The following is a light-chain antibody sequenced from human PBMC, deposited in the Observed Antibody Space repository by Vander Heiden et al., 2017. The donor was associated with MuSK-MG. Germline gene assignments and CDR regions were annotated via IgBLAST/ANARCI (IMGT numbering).Light chain of an antibody. CDR2: SDT. CDR3: FSAVAYTWV. Sequence: SYELTHPSSVSVSPGQTARITCSGDVLARKHARWFQQRPGQAPVMVIYSDTYRPSGIPDRFSGSSSGTTVTLTIRGAQVEDEADYYCFSAVAYTWVFGGGTKLTVL. CDR1: VLARKH. J-gene: IGLJ3*02. V-gene: IGLV3-27*01.